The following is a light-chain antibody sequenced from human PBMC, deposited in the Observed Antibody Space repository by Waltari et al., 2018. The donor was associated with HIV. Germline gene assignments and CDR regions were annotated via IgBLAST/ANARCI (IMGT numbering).Light chain of an antibody. J-gene: IGKJ4*01. V-gene: IGKV3-11*01. Sequence: EIVLTQSPATLSLSPGKRATLSCKASQSIGSYLAWYQQKPGQAPRLLIYDSSNRASGIPARFSGSGSGTDFTLTISSLEPEDFAVYYCHQRSNWPLTFGGGTKVEI. CDR1: QSIGSY. CDR3: HQRSNWPLT. CDR2: DSS.